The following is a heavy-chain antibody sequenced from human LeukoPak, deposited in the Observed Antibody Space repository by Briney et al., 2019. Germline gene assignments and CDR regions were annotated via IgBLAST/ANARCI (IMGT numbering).Heavy chain of an antibody. D-gene: IGHD3-10*01. V-gene: IGHV4-59*12. CDR2: IYYSGST. Sequence: SETLSLTCTVSGGSISSYYWSWIPQPPGKGLEWIGYIYYSGSTNYNPSLKSRVTISVDTSKNHFSLKLNSVTAADTAVYYCAKPSNYYGSATDAFDFWGQGTMVTVSS. CDR3: AKPSNYYGSATDAFDF. CDR1: GGSISSYY. J-gene: IGHJ3*01.